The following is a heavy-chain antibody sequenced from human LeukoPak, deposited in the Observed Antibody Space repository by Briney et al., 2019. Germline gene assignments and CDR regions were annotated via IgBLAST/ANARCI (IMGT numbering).Heavy chain of an antibody. V-gene: IGHV3-53*01. J-gene: IGHJ4*02. CDR3: ARVKGGQWLVRGYYFDY. D-gene: IGHD6-19*01. CDR1: GFTVSSNY. Sequence: PGGSLRLSCAASGFTVSSNYMSWVRQAPGKGLEWVSVIYSGGSTYYADSVKGRFTISRDNSKNTLYLQMNSLRAEDTAVYYCARVKGGQWLVRGYYFDYWGQGTLVTVSS. CDR2: IYSGGST.